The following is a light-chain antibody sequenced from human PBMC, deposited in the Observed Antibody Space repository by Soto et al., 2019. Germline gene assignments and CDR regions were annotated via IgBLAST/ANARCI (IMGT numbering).Light chain of an antibody. Sequence: QSALTQPPSASGSPGQSVTISCTGTSSDVGGYNSVSWYQQHPGKGPKVLIYEVTKRPSGVPDRFSGSKSGNTASLTVSGLQVEDEADYYCSSYAGSNDRVVFGGGTKLTVL. V-gene: IGLV2-8*01. CDR2: EVT. J-gene: IGLJ2*01. CDR1: SSDVGGYNS. CDR3: SSYAGSNDRVV.